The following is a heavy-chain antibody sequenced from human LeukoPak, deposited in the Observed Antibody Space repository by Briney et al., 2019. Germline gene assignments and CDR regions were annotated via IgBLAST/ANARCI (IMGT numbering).Heavy chain of an antibody. D-gene: IGHD1-7*01. CDR3: ASQIGTTGYYYYYMDV. J-gene: IGHJ6*03. V-gene: IGHV3-23*01. CDR1: GFTFSSYW. CDR2: ISGSGGST. Sequence: PGGSLRLSCAASGFTFSSYWMSWVRQAPGKGLEWVSAISGSGGSTYYADSVKGRFTISRDNSKNTLYLQMNSLRAEDTAVYYCASQIGTTGYYYYYMDVWGKGTTVTVSS.